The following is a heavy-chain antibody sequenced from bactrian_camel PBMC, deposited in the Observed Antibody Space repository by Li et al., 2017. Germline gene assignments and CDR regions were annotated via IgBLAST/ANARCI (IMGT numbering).Heavy chain of an antibody. CDR2: IDSDGAT. J-gene: IGHJ4*01. CDR1: GFTYRSYC. D-gene: IGHD1*01. Sequence: HVQLVESGGGSVQAGGSLRLSCATSGFTYRSYCMGWFRQAPGKEREGVAAIDSDGATNYANSVQGRFTVSKDHAKNTVDLHMVSLKPEDTAMYYCAADFRRRRAPRLTDVLDLAYKGRGTQVTV. V-gene: IGHV3S53*01.